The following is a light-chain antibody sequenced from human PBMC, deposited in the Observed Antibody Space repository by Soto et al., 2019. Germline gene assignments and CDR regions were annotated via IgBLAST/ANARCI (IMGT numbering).Light chain of an antibody. CDR3: QQYNSYPRT. V-gene: IGKV1-5*01. Sequence: DIRMTQSPSTLSASVGDRVTITCRASQSISTWLAWYQQKTGKAPTLLIYHASSLASGVPSRFSGSGSGTEFTLTISSLQPDDFATYHCQQYNSYPRTFGQGTKVEIK. CDR1: QSISTW. CDR2: HAS. J-gene: IGKJ1*01.